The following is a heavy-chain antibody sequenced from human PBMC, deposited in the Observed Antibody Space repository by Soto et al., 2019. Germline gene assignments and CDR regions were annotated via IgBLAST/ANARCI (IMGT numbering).Heavy chain of an antibody. CDR1: GGSVSSGSYY. V-gene: IGHV4-61*01. Sequence: LETLSLTCTVSGGSVSSGSYYWSWIRQPPGKGLEWIGYIYYSGSTNYNPSLKSRVTISVDTSKNQFSLKLSSVTAADTAVYYCARIDQLGHYYYCGMDVWGQGTTVTVSS. CDR2: IYYSGST. CDR3: ARIDQLGHYYYCGMDV. J-gene: IGHJ6*02. D-gene: IGHD3-16*01.